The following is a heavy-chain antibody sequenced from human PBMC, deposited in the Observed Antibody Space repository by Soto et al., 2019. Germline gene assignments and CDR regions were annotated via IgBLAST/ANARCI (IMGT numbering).Heavy chain of an antibody. Sequence: SETLSLTCTVSGGSISSYYWSWIRQPPGKGLEWIGFMYFGGSFNYNPYLSSRVTLSVETSKNQFSMKVTSVTASDTAVYFCARSYYDSTGFAVDPWGQGTLVTVSS. J-gene: IGHJ5*02. CDR3: ARSYYDSTGFAVDP. D-gene: IGHD3-22*01. CDR2: MYFGGSF. CDR1: GGSISSYY. V-gene: IGHV4-59*08.